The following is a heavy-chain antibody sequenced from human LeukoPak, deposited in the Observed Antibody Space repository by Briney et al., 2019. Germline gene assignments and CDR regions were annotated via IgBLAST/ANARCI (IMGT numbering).Heavy chain of an antibody. V-gene: IGHV3-48*03. CDR1: GFTSSSYG. J-gene: IGHJ4*02. Sequence: GGSLRLSCAASGFTSSSYGMNWVRQAPGKGLEWVSYISSSGSSRYHADSVKGRFAISRDNAKNSLYLQMNSLRAEDTAVYYCARDKYSGSPPSDYWGQGTLVTVSS. CDR3: ARDKYSGSPPSDY. D-gene: IGHD6-13*01. CDR2: ISSSGSSR.